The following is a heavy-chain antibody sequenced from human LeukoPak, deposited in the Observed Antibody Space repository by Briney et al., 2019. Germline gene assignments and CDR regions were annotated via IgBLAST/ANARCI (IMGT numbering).Heavy chain of an antibody. CDR2: ISYDGRNK. CDR1: AFTFSSYN. CDR3: ARSIPYGTTWYGRSDY. V-gene: IGHV3-30*04. J-gene: IGHJ4*02. Sequence: PGRSLRLSCAASAFTFSSYNMHWVRQAPGKGLEWVALISYDGRNKYYADSVKGRFTISRDNALNSLYLQMNSLRAEDTAIYYCARSIPYGTTWYGRSDYWGQGTLVTVSS. D-gene: IGHD6-13*01.